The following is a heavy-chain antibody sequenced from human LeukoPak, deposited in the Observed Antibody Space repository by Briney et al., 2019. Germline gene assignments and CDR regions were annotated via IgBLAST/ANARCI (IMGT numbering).Heavy chain of an antibody. CDR2: ISGSGGST. V-gene: IGHV3-23*01. CDR3: AKIPPLVGIAYYFDY. CDR1: GFTFSSYA. D-gene: IGHD1-26*01. Sequence: PGGSLRLSCAASGFTFSSYAMSWVRQAPGKGLEWVSAISGSGGSTYYADSVKGRFTISRDNAKNSLYLQMNSLRAEDTAVYYCAKIPPLVGIAYYFDYWGQGTLVTVSS. J-gene: IGHJ4*02.